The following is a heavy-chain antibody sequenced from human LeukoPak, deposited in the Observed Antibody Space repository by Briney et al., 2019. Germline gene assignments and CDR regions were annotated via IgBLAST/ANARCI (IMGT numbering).Heavy chain of an antibody. CDR3: VKDKYPVVVAATLDY. CDR2: ISSNGGIT. CDR1: GFTFSNYA. D-gene: IGHD2-15*01. Sequence: GGSLRLSCSASGFTFSNYAMHWVRQAPGKGLEYVSDISSNGGITYYADSVKGRFTVSRDSSKNMLYPQMNSLRAEDTAVYYCVKDKYPVVVAATLDYWGQGILVTVSS. V-gene: IGHV3-64D*09. J-gene: IGHJ4*02.